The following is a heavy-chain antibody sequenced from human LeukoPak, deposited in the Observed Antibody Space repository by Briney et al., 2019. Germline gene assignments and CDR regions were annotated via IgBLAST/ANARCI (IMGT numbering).Heavy chain of an antibody. J-gene: IGHJ4*02. CDR1: GYTFTSYS. Sequence: GASVKVSCKDSGYTFTSYSISWVRQAPGQGLEWMGWISAYNGNTNYAQKLQGRVTMTTDTSTSTAYMELRSLRSDDTAVYYCARAVITFGGVIVYFDYWGQGTLVTVSS. V-gene: IGHV1-18*01. CDR2: ISAYNGNT. CDR3: ARAVITFGGVIVYFDY. D-gene: IGHD3-16*02.